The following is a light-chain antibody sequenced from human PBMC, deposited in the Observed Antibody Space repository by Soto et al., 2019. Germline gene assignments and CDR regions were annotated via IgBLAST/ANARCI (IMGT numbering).Light chain of an antibody. CDR1: QSIMSH. J-gene: IGKJ1*01. CDR3: QQAYNTPRT. V-gene: IGKV1-39*01. CDR2: AAS. Sequence: DIQMTQSPSSLSASVGDRVTITCRASQSIMSHLNWYQHKSGKAPKLLIYAASSLRSGVPSRFSGSGSGTDFTLAISSLQAEDFGTYYCQQAYNTPRTFGQGTKVEIK.